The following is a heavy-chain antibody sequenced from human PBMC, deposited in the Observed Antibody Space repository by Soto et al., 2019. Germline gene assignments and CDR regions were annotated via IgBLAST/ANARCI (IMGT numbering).Heavy chain of an antibody. D-gene: IGHD3-16*01. J-gene: IGHJ4*02. Sequence: QVQLVESGGGVVQPGTSLRLSCAASGFRFKSFVMHWVRQAPGKGLEWVAFTSYDGNNKDYGDSVKGRFTVSRDNSQNTRHVQMDFLRPEDTALYYCARWGTTGGFDIWGQGTLVSVSS. CDR2: TSYDGNNK. V-gene: IGHV3-30*19. CDR1: GFRFKSFV. CDR3: ARWGTTGGFDI.